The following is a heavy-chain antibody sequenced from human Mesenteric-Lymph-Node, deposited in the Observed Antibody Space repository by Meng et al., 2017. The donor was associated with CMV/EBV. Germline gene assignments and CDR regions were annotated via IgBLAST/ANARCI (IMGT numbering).Heavy chain of an antibody. Sequence: FTSYYMHWVRQAAGQGLEWMGIINTSGGSTSYAQKFQGRVTMTRDTSTSTVYMELSSLRSEDTAVYYCARGFSIVVVPAAPPSWFDPWGQGTLVTVSS. CDR1: FTSYY. CDR3: ARGFSIVVVPAAPPSWFDP. J-gene: IGHJ5*02. D-gene: IGHD2-2*01. CDR2: INTSGGST. V-gene: IGHV1-46*01.